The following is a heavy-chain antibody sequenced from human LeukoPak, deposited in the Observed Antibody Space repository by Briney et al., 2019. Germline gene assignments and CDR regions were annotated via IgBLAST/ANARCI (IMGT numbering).Heavy chain of an antibody. J-gene: IGHJ6*03. CDR1: GFTVSSNY. V-gene: IGHV3-66*04. CDR3: ARPHNYYYYYMDV. CDR2: IYSGGST. Sequence: GGSLRLSCAASGFTVSSNYMSWVRQAPGKGLEWVSVIYSGGSTYYADSVKGRFTISRDNAENSLYLQMISLRAEDTAIYYCARPHNYYYYYMDVWGKGTTVTISS.